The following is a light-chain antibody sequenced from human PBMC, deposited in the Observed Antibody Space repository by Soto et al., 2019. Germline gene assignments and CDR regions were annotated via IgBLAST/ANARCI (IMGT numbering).Light chain of an antibody. CDR2: AAS. CDR3: LQDHGFPLT. CDR1: QDMRED. V-gene: IGKV1-6*01. Sequence: AIQMTQSASSLSASVGDRVTITCRATQDMREDLGWYQQKPGKAPKLLIYAASSLQSEVPSRFSGSGSGTDFTLTISSLQPEDFATYFCLQDHGFPLTFGGGTKVEIK. J-gene: IGKJ4*01.